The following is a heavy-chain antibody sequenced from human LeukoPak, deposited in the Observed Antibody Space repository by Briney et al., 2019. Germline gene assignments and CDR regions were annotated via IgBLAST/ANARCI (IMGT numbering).Heavy chain of an antibody. CDR1: GFTFSSYS. V-gene: IGHV3-21*01. CDR2: IGSRTGNT. D-gene: IGHD4-17*01. CDR3: ARETEPLDYGDSTNLDY. Sequence: PGGSLRLSCAASGFTFSSYSMNWVRQAPGKGLEWVAFIGSRTGNTYYADSVKGRFTISRDNPKNSLYLQMNSLRAEDTAVYYCARETEPLDYGDSTNLDYWGQGTLVTVSS. J-gene: IGHJ4*02.